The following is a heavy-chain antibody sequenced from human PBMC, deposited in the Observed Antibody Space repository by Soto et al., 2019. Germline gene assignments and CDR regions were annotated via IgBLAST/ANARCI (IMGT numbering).Heavy chain of an antibody. CDR2: ISYDGSNK. CDR3: AKDRRVGATTWLRGMDV. J-gene: IGHJ6*02. D-gene: IGHD1-26*01. CDR1: GFTFSSYG. V-gene: IGHV3-30*18. Sequence: QVQLVESGGGVVQPGRSLRLSCAASGFTFSSYGMHWVRQAPGKGLEWVAVISYDGSNKYYADSVKGRFTISRDNSKNTXYLQMNSLRAEDTAVYYCAKDRRVGATTWLRGMDVWGQGTTVTVSS.